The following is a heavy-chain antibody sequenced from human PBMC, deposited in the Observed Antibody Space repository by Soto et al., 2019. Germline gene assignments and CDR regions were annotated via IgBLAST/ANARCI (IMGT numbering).Heavy chain of an antibody. D-gene: IGHD6-19*01. CDR1: GFSFSIYP. V-gene: IGHV3-21*01. CDR2: ISSSSTYT. J-gene: IGHJ4*02. Sequence: LRLSCAGFGFSFSIYPMNWVRQAPGKGLEWVASISSSSTYTNYADSVKGRFTISRDNAKGSLFLQMNSLRGEDTAVYYCARVAVAEPSDSWGQGTPVTVSS. CDR3: ARVAVAEPSDS.